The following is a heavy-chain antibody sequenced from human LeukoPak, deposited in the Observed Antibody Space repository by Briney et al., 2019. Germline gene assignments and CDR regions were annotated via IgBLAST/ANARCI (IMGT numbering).Heavy chain of an antibody. Sequence: GGSLRLSCAASGFTFSSYAMSWVRQAPGKGLEWVANIKQDGSEKYYVDSVKGRFTISRDNAKNSLYLQMNSLRAEDTAVYYCARDGRGYYDSSGYSFGYWGQGTLVTVSS. CDR3: ARDGRGYYDSSGYSFGY. CDR1: GFTFSSYA. CDR2: IKQDGSEK. J-gene: IGHJ4*02. V-gene: IGHV3-7*01. D-gene: IGHD3-22*01.